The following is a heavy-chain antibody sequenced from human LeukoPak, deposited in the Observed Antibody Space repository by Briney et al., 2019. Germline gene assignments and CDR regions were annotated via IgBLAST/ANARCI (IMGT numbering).Heavy chain of an antibody. D-gene: IGHD4-23*01. CDR3: ARAGGPGIRQRWSENSYYYYGMDV. CDR2: INHSGST. CDR1: GGSFSGYY. Sequence: SETLSLTCAVYGGSFSGYYWSWIRQPPGKGLEWIGEINHSGSTNYNPSLKSRVTISVDTSKSQFSLKLSSVTAADTAVYYCARAGGPGIRQRWSENSYYYYGMDVWGQGTTVTVSS. J-gene: IGHJ6*02. V-gene: IGHV4-34*01.